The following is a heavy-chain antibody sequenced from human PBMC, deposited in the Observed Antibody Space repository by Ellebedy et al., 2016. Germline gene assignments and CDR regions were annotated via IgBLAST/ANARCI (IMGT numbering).Heavy chain of an antibody. CDR2: INSDGSST. V-gene: IGHV3-74*01. Sequence: GGSLRLSXAASGFTFTNYWMHWVRQAPGKGLVWVSRINSDGSSTNYADSVKGRFTISRDSSKNTVYLQMNSLRAEDTAVYFCTKATPYGTTWFGRGDSWGQGTLVTVSS. CDR1: GFTFTNYW. D-gene: IGHD3-10*01. CDR3: TKATPYGTTWFGRGDS. J-gene: IGHJ4*02.